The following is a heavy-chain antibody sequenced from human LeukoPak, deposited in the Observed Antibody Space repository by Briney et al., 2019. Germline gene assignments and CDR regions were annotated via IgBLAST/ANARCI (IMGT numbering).Heavy chain of an antibody. CDR3: ARDYRLLLFGELSSYYMDV. CDR2: INPSGGST. D-gene: IGHD3-10*01. Sequence: ASVTVSCKASGYTFTSYYIHWVRQAPGQGLEWMGLINPSGGSTNYAQKFQYIVTMTRDMSTSTVYMELSSLRSEDTAVYYCARDYRLLLFGELSSYYMDVWGKGTTVTVSS. CDR1: GYTFTSYY. J-gene: IGHJ6*03. V-gene: IGHV1-46*01.